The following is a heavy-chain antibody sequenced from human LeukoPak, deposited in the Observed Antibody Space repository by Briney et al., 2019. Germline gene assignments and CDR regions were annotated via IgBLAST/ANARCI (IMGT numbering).Heavy chain of an antibody. V-gene: IGHV3-30*07. J-gene: IGHJ4*02. Sequence: DSMKGRFTISRDNSKNTLYLRMNSLRAEDTGVYYCARAVGPFDYWGQGTLVTVSS. CDR3: ARAVGPFDY. D-gene: IGHD1-26*01.